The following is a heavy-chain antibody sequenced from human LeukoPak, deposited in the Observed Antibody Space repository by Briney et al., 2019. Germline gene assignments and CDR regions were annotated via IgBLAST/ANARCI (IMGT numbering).Heavy chain of an antibody. V-gene: IGHV3-53*01. CDR1: GFTVSSNY. D-gene: IGHD2-15*01. CDR3: AKDRLEGSDFDY. CDR2: IYSGGST. J-gene: IGHJ4*02. Sequence: GGSLRLSCAASGFTVSSNYMSWVRQAPGKGLEWVSVIYSGGSTYYADSVKGRFTISRDNSKNTLYLQMNSLRAEDTAVYYCAKDRLEGSDFDYWGQGTLVTVSS.